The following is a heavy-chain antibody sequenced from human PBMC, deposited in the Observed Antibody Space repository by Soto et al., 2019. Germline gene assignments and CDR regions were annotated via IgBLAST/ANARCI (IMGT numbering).Heavy chain of an antibody. V-gene: IGHV3-74*01. D-gene: IGHD2-15*01. Sequence: PGGSLRLSCAASGFIFSNYWIHWVRQATGKGLVWVAGINNDGSNTNYADFVKGRFTIFRDNAKNTLYLQMNSLRAEDTAVYYCVLTHAAYCGQGTLLTVSS. CDR3: VLTHAAY. CDR1: GFIFSNYW. CDR2: INNDGSNT. J-gene: IGHJ4*02.